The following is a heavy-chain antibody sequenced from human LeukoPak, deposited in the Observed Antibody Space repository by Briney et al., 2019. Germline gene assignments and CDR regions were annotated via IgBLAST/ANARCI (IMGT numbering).Heavy chain of an antibody. V-gene: IGHV1-18*01. J-gene: IGHJ4*02. CDR1: GGTFSSYA. Sequence: ASVKVSCKASGGTFSSYAISWVRQAPGQGLEWMGWISAYNGNTNYAQKLQGRVTMTTDTSTSTAYMELRSLRSDDTAVYYCASAPGYYDSSGYWGYWGQGTLVTVSS. CDR3: ASAPGYYDSSGYWGY. D-gene: IGHD3-22*01. CDR2: ISAYNGNT.